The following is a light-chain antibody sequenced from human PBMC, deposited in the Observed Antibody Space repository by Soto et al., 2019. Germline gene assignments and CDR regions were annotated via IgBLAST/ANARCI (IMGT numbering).Light chain of an antibody. CDR3: QQYHNWPPTWT. J-gene: IGKJ1*01. Sequence: IVMTQSPATLSVSPGERATLSCRASQSVSSNLAWYQQKPGQAPRLLIYGASTRATGIPARFSGSGSGTEFTLTISSLQSEDFAVYYCQQYHNWPPTWTFGQGTKVDIK. CDR2: GAS. V-gene: IGKV3-15*01. CDR1: QSVSSN.